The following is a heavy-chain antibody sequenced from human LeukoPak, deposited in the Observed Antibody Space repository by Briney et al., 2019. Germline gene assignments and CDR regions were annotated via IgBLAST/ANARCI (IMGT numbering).Heavy chain of an antibody. D-gene: IGHD3-10*01. Sequence: QPGGSLRLSCAASGFTFSNAWMSWVRQAPGKGLVWVSRISSDGSSASYADSVRGRFTISRDNAKNTLYLQMNSLRAEDTAVYYCANDYGSGSLFEYWGQGTLVTVSS. V-gene: IGHV3-74*01. CDR1: GFTFSNAW. CDR3: ANDYGSGSLFEY. CDR2: ISSDGSSA. J-gene: IGHJ4*02.